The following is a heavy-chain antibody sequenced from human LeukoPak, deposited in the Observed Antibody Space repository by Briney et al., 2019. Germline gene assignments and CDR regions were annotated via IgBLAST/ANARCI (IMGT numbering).Heavy chain of an antibody. V-gene: IGHV4-59*12. D-gene: IGHD6-13*01. CDR3: ARSKMAATGALDY. CDR2: IYYSGST. Sequence: SETLSLTCTVSGGSISGYYWSWMRQPPGKGLEWIGYIYYSGSTNYNPSLKSRVTMSVDTSKSQFSLRVSSVTAADTAVYYCARSKMAATGALDYWGQGTLVTVSS. CDR1: GGSISGYY. J-gene: IGHJ4*02.